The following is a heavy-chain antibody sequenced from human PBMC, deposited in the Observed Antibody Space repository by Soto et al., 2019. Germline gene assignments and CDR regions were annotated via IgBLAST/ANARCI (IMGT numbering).Heavy chain of an antibody. CDR1: GGSLSSYY. CDR2: IYYSGST. CDR3: ARWGVRLYGMDV. Sequence: TLSLTCTVSGGSLSSYYWSWIRQPPGKGLEWIGYIYYSGSTNYNPSLKSRVTISVDTSKNQFSLKLSSVTAADTAVYYCARWGVRLYGMDVWGQGTTVTVS. V-gene: IGHV4-59*01. D-gene: IGHD3-16*01. J-gene: IGHJ6*02.